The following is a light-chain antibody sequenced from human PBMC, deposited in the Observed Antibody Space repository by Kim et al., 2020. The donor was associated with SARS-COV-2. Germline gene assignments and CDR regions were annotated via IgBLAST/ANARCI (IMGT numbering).Light chain of an antibody. CDR3: AAWDDSLNALI. CDR2: RNS. Sequence: QSVLTQSPSASGTPGQRVSISCSGSSSNIGSNSVNWYQQIPGTAPRLLIYRNSQRPSGVPDRFSGSKSGTSASLAISGLQSEDEADYNCAAWDDSLNALIFGGGTQLTVL. CDR1: SSNIGSNS. J-gene: IGLJ2*01. V-gene: IGLV1-44*01.